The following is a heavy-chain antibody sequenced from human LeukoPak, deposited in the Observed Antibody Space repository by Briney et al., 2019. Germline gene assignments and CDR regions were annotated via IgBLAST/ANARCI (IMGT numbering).Heavy chain of an antibody. J-gene: IGHJ4*02. V-gene: IGHV3-15*01. CDR3: TTVGTVTWARKGGY. D-gene: IGHD4-17*01. Sequence: PGGSLRLSCAASGFTFSSYAMGWVRQAPGKGLEWVGRIKSKTDGGTTDYAAPVKGRFTISRDDSKNTLYLQMNSLKTEDTAVYYCTTVGTVTWARKGGYWGQGTLVTVSS. CDR2: IKSKTDGGTT. CDR1: GFTFSSYA.